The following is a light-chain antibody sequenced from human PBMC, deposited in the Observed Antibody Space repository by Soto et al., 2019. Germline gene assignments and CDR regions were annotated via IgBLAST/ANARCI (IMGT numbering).Light chain of an antibody. J-gene: IGLJ1*01. CDR1: SSDVGGYNY. CDR3: SSYTTSNTRQIV. V-gene: IGLV2-14*03. Sequence: QSVLTQPASVSGSPGQSITISCPGTSSDVGGYNYVSWYQHHPGKAPKLIIYDVSNRPSGVSNRFSGSKSGNTASLTISGLQPEDEADYYRSSYTTSNTRQIVFGTGTKVTVL. CDR2: DVS.